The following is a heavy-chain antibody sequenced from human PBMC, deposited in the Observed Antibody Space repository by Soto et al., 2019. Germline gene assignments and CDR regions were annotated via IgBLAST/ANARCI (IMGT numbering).Heavy chain of an antibody. J-gene: IGHJ3*02. CDR3: ATRRAYDFWSGPEANDDAFDI. CDR1: GFTFSSYA. V-gene: IGHV3-23*01. D-gene: IGHD3-3*01. CDR2: ISGSGGST. Sequence: GGSLRLSCAASGFTFSSYAMSWVRQAPGKGLEWVSAISGSGGSTYYADSVKGRFTISRDNSKNTLYLQMNSLRAEDTAVYYCATRRAYDFWSGPEANDDAFDIWGQGTMVTVSS.